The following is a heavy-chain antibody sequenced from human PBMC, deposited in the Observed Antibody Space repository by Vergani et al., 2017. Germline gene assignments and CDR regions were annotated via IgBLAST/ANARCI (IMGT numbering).Heavy chain of an antibody. CDR1: GGSISSGSYY. CDR2: IYTSGST. D-gene: IGHD2-15*01. V-gene: IGHV4-61*02. Sequence: QVQLQESGPGLVKPSQTLSLTCTVSGGSISSGSYYWSWIRQPAGKGLEWIGRIYTSGSTNYNPSLKSRVTISVDTSKNQFSLKLSSVTAADTAVYYCARYSGVVAATLFDYWGQGTLVTVSS. J-gene: IGHJ4*02. CDR3: ARYSGVVAATLFDY.